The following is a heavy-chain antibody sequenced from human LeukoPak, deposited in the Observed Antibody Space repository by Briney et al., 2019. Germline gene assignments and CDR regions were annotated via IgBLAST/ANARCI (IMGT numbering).Heavy chain of an antibody. J-gene: IGHJ4*02. CDR1: GFTFSSYG. D-gene: IGHD3-22*01. Sequence: GGSLRLSCAASGFTFSSYGMHWVRQAPGQGLEWVAFIRYDGSNKYYADSVKGRFTISRDNSKNTLYLQMNSLRAEDTAVYYCAKDRRIRSGYYPFDYWGQGTLVTVSS. CDR3: AKDRRIRSGYYPFDY. V-gene: IGHV3-30*02. CDR2: IRYDGSNK.